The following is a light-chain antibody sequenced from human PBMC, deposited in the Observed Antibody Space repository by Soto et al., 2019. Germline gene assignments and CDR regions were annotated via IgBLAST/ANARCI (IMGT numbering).Light chain of an antibody. CDR1: QSVSRY. CDR2: DAS. V-gene: IGKV3-11*01. Sequence: EIVLTQSPATLSLSPGERANLSCRASQSVSRYLAWYQQKPGQAPRLLIYDASHRATGIPARFSGSGSGTDFTLTISSLEPEDFAVYYCQQRDIWPLTFGGGTKVDIK. CDR3: QQRDIWPLT. J-gene: IGKJ4*01.